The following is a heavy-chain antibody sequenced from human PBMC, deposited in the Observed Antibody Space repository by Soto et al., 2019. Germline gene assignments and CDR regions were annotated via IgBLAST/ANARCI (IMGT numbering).Heavy chain of an antibody. CDR3: AREASVRYSYGKSYYFDY. CDR2: IYHSGST. D-gene: IGHD5-18*01. CDR1: GGSISSSNW. J-gene: IGHJ4*02. Sequence: QVQLQESGPGLVKPSGTLSLTCAVSGGSISSSNWWSWVRQPPGKGLEWIGEIYHSGSTNYNPSLKGRVPRSVDKSKNQCSLKLSSVTAAHTAVYYCAREASVRYSYGKSYYFDYWGQGTLVTVSS. V-gene: IGHV4-4*02.